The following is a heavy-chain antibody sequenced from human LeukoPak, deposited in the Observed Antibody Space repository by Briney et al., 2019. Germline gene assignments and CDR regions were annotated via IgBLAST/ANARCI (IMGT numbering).Heavy chain of an antibody. CDR1: GYTFTGYY. J-gene: IGHJ6*03. CDR2: INPNSGGT. D-gene: IGHD2-15*01. V-gene: IGHV1-2*06. Sequence: ASVKVSCKASGYTFTGYYMHWVRQAPGQGPEWMGRINPNSGGTNYAQKFQGRVTMTRDTSISTAYMELSRLRSDDTAVYYCARGLGYCSGGSCYYMDVWGKGTTVTVSS. CDR3: ARGLGYCSGGSCYYMDV.